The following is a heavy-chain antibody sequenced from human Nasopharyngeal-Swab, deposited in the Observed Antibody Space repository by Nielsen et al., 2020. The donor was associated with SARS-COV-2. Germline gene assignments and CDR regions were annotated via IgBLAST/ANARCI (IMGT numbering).Heavy chain of an antibody. CDR3: ARDANYYDSSGS. CDR1: AYTFTSYG. CDR2: ISAYNGNT. D-gene: IGHD3-22*01. J-gene: IGHJ5*02. Sequence: ASVMVSCKASAYTFTSYGISWVRQAPGQGLEWMGWISAYNGNTNYAQKLQGRVTMTTDTSTSTAYMELRSLRSDDTAVYYCARDANYYDSSGSWGQGTLVTVSS. V-gene: IGHV1-18*01.